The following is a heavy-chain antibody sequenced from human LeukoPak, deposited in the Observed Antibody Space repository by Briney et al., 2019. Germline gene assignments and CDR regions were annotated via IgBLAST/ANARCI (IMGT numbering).Heavy chain of an antibody. CDR3: ARGGIVVVPAAIRAFDI. CDR2: INHSGST. Sequence: TSETLSLTCAVYGGSFSGYYWSWIRQPPGKGLEWIGEINHSGSTNYNPSLKSRVTISVDTSKNQFSLKLSSVTAADTAVYYCARGGIVVVPAAIRAFDIWGQGTMVTVSS. V-gene: IGHV4-34*01. J-gene: IGHJ3*02. D-gene: IGHD2-2*02. CDR1: GGSFSGYY.